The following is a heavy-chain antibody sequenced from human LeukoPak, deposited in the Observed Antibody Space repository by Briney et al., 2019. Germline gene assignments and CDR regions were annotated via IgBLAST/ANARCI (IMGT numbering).Heavy chain of an antibody. J-gene: IGHJ6*03. D-gene: IGHD6-13*01. V-gene: IGHV3-23*01. CDR3: AQGSRRHSSPNYYYSHYTAV. Sequence: GGSLRLSCAASGLTFSSYDMSWVRQAPGKGLEWVSSISGSGGSTYYADSVKGRFTISRDNSKNTLYLQMNSLRAEDTAVYYCAQGSRRHSSPNYYYSHYTAVWGKGTTATAPS. CDR1: GLTFSSYD. CDR2: ISGSGGST.